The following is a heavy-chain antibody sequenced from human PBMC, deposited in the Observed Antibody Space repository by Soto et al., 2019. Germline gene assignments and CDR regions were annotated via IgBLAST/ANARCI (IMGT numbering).Heavy chain of an antibody. CDR1: GFTFSSYS. J-gene: IGHJ4*02. CDR2: ISSSSSYI. V-gene: IGHV3-21*01. CDR3: ASGPSYDDIFCGYRDFDY. D-gene: IGHD3-9*01. Sequence: EVQLVESGGGLVKPGGSLRLSCAASGFTFSSYSMNWVRQAPGKGLEWVSSISSSSSYIYYADSVKGRFTISRDNAKNTLYLHMKSLRAEDTDVYYCASGPSYDDIFCGYRDFDYWGQGTLVTVSS.